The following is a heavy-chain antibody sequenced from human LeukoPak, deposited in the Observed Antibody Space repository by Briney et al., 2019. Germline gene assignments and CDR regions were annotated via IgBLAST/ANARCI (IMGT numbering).Heavy chain of an antibody. CDR1: GGSISSYY. Sequence: SETLSLTCTVSGGSISSYYWSWIRQPPGKGLEWIGYIYYSGSTNYNPSLKSRVTISVDTSKNQFSLKLSSVTAADTAVYYCARDGPTYYDYVWGSYRYPFDYWGQGTLVTVSS. V-gene: IGHV4-59*12. D-gene: IGHD3-16*02. J-gene: IGHJ4*02. CDR2: IYYSGST. CDR3: ARDGPTYYDYVWGSYRYPFDY.